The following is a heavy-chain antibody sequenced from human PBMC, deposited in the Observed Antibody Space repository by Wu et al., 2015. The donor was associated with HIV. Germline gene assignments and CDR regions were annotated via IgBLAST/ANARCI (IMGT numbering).Heavy chain of an antibody. V-gene: IGHV1-69*01. D-gene: IGHD1-7*01. CDR2: IIPIFGTA. CDR1: GYTFTGYY. CDR3: ARQNSYNWNYWGWYFDY. J-gene: IGHJ4*02. Sequence: QVQLVQSGAEVKKPGASVKVSCKASGYTFTGYYMHWVRQAPGQGLEWMGGIIPIFGTANYAQKFQGRVTITADESTSTAYMELSSLRSEDTAVYYCARQNSYNWNYWGWYFDYWGQGTLVTVSS.